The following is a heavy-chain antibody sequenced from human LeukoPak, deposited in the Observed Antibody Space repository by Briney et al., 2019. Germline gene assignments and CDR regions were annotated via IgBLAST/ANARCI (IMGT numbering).Heavy chain of an antibody. D-gene: IGHD6-13*01. CDR2: ITWDAGSM. CDR3: AKGTSSWHEFDY. Sequence: RPGGSLRLSCAASGFTFDDYAMHWVRQAPGKGLEWVSLITWDAGSMYYADSVKGRFTISRDNSKNSLYLQMNSLRAEDTALYYCAKGTSSWHEFDYWGQGTLVTVSS. J-gene: IGHJ4*02. CDR1: GFTFDDYA. V-gene: IGHV3-43D*03.